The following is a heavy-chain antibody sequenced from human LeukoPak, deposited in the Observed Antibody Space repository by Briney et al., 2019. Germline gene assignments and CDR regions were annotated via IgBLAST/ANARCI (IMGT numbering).Heavy chain of an antibody. CDR3: AKGSHYGDLLFEY. J-gene: IGHJ4*02. D-gene: IGHD4-17*01. V-gene: IGHV3-23*01. CDR1: GFTFSNYA. CDR2: LSGSADRT. Sequence: GGSLRLSCAASGFTFSNYAMSWVRQAPEKGLEWVSALSGSADRTYYADSVKGRFTISSDNSKNTVYLQMNSLRAEDTAVYYCAKGSHYGDLLFEYWGQGTLVTVSS.